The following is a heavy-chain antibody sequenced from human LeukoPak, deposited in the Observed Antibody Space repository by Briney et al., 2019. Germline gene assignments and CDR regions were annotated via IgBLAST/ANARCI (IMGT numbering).Heavy chain of an antibody. CDR3: ARVFSVTTREDYYYYMDV. CDR1: GYTLTELS. Sequence: ASVKVSCKVSGYTLTELSMHWVRQAPGKGLEWMGGFDPEDGETIYAQKFQGRVTMTEDTSTDTAYMELSSLRSEDTAVYYCARVFSVTTREDYYYYMDVWGKGTTVTVSS. CDR2: FDPEDGET. V-gene: IGHV1-24*01. D-gene: IGHD4-11*01. J-gene: IGHJ6*03.